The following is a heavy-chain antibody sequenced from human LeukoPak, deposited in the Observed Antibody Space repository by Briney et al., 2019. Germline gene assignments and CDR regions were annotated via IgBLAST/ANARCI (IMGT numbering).Heavy chain of an antibody. J-gene: IGHJ4*02. CDR1: GGSFSGYY. D-gene: IGHD3-10*01. Sequence: SETLSLTCAVYGGSFSGYYWSWIRQPPGKGLEWIGEINHSGSTNYNPSLKSRVTISVDTSKNQFSLKLSSVTAADTAVYYCARGMRLGELLPSEFFDYWGQGTLVTVSS. CDR2: INHSGST. V-gene: IGHV4-34*01. CDR3: ARGMRLGELLPSEFFDY.